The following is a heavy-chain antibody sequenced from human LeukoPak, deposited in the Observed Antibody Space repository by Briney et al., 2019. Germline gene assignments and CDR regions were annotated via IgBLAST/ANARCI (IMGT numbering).Heavy chain of an antibody. CDR3: ARDNRDVYYYYMDV. CDR1: GFTFSSYG. CDR2: IRYDGSNK. V-gene: IGHV3-30*02. D-gene: IGHD2/OR15-2a*01. J-gene: IGHJ6*03. Sequence: GGSLRLSCAASGFTFSSYGMHWVRQAPGKGLEWVAFIRYDGSNKYYADSVKGRFTISGDNAKNSLYLQMNSLRAEDTAVYYCARDNRDVYYYYMDVWGKGTTVTVSS.